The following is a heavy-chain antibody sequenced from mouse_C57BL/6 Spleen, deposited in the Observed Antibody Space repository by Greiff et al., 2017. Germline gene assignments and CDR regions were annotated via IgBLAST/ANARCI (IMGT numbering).Heavy chain of an antibody. J-gene: IGHJ2*01. CDR1: GYSFTGYF. CDR3: ARKPIYYDYAFDY. D-gene: IGHD2-4*01. V-gene: IGHV1-20*01. CDR2: INPYNGDT. Sequence: VQLQQSGPELVKPGDSVKISCKASGYSFTGYFMNWVMQSHGKSLEWIGRINPYNGDTFYNQKFKGKATLTVDKSSSTAHMELRSLTSEDSAVYYCARKPIYYDYAFDYWGQGTTRTVSS.